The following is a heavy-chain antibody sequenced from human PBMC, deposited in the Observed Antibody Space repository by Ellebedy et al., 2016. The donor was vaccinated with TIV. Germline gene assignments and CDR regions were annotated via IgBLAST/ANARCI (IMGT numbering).Heavy chain of an antibody. J-gene: IGHJ6*02. CDR3: ARGLRVIGTPLPQNQYFYYTMDV. CDR2: IIPIFDTA. CDR1: GHTFSSYA. D-gene: IGHD1-1*01. Sequence: SVKVSCXASGHTFSSYAISWVRQAPGQGLEWMGGIIPIFDTANYAQKFQGRVTITADESTSTVYMDLSSLRSEDTAVYYCARGLRVIGTPLPQNQYFYYTMDVWGQGTTVIVSS. V-gene: IGHV1-69*13.